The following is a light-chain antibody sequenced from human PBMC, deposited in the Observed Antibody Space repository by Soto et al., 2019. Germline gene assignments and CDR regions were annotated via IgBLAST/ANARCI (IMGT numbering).Light chain of an antibody. CDR2: DNN. Sequence: QSVLTQPPSVSAAPGQKVTISCSGRSSDIWNNYVSWYQHLPGTAPKVLIYDNNKRPSGIPDRFSGSKSGTSATLGITGLQTGDEGEYYCGTWYTSLSAVVFGGGTKLTVL. CDR3: GTWYTSLSAVV. J-gene: IGLJ2*01. CDR1: SSDIWNNY. V-gene: IGLV1-51*01.